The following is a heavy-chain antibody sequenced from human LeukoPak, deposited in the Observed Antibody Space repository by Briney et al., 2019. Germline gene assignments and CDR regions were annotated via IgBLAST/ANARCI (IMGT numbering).Heavy chain of an antibody. CDR3: ARDLVGSSWSYGMDV. CDR1: GGSTSSYY. D-gene: IGHD6-13*01. Sequence: SETLSLTCTVSGGSTSSYYWSWIRQPPGKGLEWIGYIYYSGSTNYNPSLKSRVTISVDTSKNQFSLKLSSVTAADTAVYYCARDLVGSSWSYGMDVWGQGTTVTVSS. CDR2: IYYSGST. V-gene: IGHV4-59*01. J-gene: IGHJ6*02.